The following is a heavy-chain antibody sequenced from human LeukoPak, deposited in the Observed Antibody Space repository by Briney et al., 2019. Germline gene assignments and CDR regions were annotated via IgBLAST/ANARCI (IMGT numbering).Heavy chain of an antibody. CDR3: ARVGSGWGEGYFDY. J-gene: IGHJ4*02. CDR1: GGTFSSYA. Sequence: SVKVSCKASGGTFSSYAISWVRQAPGQGLEWMGRIIPILGIANYAQKFQGRVTITADKSTSTAYMELSSLRSEDTAVYYCARVGSGWGEGYFDYWGQGTLVTVSS. V-gene: IGHV1-69*04. D-gene: IGHD6-19*01. CDR2: IIPILGIA.